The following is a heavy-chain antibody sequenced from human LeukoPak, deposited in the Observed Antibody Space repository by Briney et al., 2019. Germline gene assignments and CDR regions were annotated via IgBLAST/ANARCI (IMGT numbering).Heavy chain of an antibody. CDR1: GGSISSYY. V-gene: IGHV4-59*12. J-gene: IGHJ4*02. CDR3: ARDRYSGYEVDY. CDR2: IYYSGST. Sequence: PSETLSLTCTVSGGSISSYYWSWIRQPPGKGLEWIGYIYYSGSTNYNPSLKSRVTISVDTSKNQFSLKLSSVTAADTAVYYCARDRYSGYEVDYWGQGTLVTVSS. D-gene: IGHD5-12*01.